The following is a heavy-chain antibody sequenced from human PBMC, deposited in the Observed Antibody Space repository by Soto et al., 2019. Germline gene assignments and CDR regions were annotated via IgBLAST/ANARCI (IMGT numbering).Heavy chain of an antibody. J-gene: IGHJ5*02. D-gene: IGHD2-2*01. Sequence: SETLSLTCTVSGGSISTYYWSWIRQSPGKRLEWIGYILYSGSTDYNPSLRSRVTMSVDTSTSTAYLDLRSLTSDDTAVYYCARVIPGAEAWFDPWGQGTLVTVSS. V-gene: IGHV4-59*01. CDR2: ILYSGST. CDR1: GGSISTYY. CDR3: ARVIPGAEAWFDP.